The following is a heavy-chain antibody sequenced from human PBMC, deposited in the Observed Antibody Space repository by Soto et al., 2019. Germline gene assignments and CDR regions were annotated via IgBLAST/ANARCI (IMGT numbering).Heavy chain of an antibody. CDR1: GYTFTNYA. CDR2: INAGNGNT. V-gene: IGHV1-3*05. J-gene: IGHJ4*02. Sequence: QVQLVQSGAEEKKPGASVKVSCKASGYTFTNYAMHWVRQAPGQRLEWMGWINAGNGNTKYSQKFQGKVTITRDTSGAPGLMELSSLRSGEPAFDFCAGGSGYYRPDYWGQGTLVTVSS. D-gene: IGHD6-19*01. CDR3: AGGSGYYRPDY.